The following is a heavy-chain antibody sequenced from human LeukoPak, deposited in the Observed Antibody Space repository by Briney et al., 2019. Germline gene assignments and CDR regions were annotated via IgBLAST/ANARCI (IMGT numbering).Heavy chain of an antibody. Sequence: ASVKVSCKASGYTFTGYYMRWVRQAPGQGLEWMGWISAYNGNTNYAQKLQGRVTMTTDTSTSTAYMELRSLRSDDTAVYYCARDPYCSGGSCYLPFDYWGQGTLVTVSS. CDR1: GYTFTGYY. CDR3: ARDPYCSGGSCYLPFDY. J-gene: IGHJ4*02. CDR2: ISAYNGNT. D-gene: IGHD2-15*01. V-gene: IGHV1-18*04.